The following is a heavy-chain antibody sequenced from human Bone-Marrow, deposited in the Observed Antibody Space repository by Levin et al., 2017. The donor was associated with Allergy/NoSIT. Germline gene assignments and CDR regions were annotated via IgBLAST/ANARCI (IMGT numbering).Heavy chain of an antibody. V-gene: IGHV1-46*01. CDR1: GYTFTSHY. J-gene: IGHJ4*02. Sequence: GASVKVSCKTSGYTFTSHYMHWVRQAPGQGLEWMGIINPSGGSTTYAQKFQGRVTMTRDTSTSTVYMELSSLRSEDTAVYYCARGLLGGTTYCSTTSCHLDYWGQGTLVTVSS. CDR2: INPSGGST. D-gene: IGHD2-2*01. CDR3: ARGLLGGTTYCSTTSCHLDY.